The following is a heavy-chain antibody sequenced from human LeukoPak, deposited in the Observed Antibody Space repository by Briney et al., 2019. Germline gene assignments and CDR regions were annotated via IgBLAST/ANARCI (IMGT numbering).Heavy chain of an antibody. CDR2: IKQDGSEK. V-gene: IGHV3-7*03. CDR1: GFTFSSSW. Sequence: GGSLRLSCVASGFTFSSSWMSWVRQAPGKGLEWVANIKQDGSEKSYVESVRGRFTISRDNAKDSLYLQLNSLRAEDTALYYCARDNPPDYWGQGTLVTVSS. J-gene: IGHJ4*02. CDR3: ARDNPPDY.